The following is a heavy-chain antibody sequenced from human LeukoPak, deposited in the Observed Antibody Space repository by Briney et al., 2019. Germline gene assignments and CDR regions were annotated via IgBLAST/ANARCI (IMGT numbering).Heavy chain of an antibody. CDR2: INPSGGST. Sequence: EASVKVSCKASGYTFTSYYMHWVRQAPGQGLEWMGIINPSGGSTSYAQKFQGRVTMTRDTSTSTVYMELSSLRSEDTAVYYCARGTGGNPTGYYYYYMDVWGKGTTVTVSS. CDR3: ARGTGGNPTGYYYYYMDV. J-gene: IGHJ6*03. CDR1: GYTFTSYY. D-gene: IGHD4-23*01. V-gene: IGHV1-46*01.